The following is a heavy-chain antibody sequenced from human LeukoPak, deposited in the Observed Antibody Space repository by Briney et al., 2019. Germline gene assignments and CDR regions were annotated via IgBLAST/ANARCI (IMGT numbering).Heavy chain of an antibody. CDR3: ERHAATRHNYGMDV. J-gene: IGHJ6*02. CDR2: IYHSGST. D-gene: IGHD2-15*01. Sequence: PSETLSLTCTVAGGSISYYYWRWIRQPPGEGLGWIGHIYHSGSTNYNPSFKSQVTISVNTSKNHCSLEPSAVTAADTAVYSCERHAATRHNYGMDVWGRGTTVTVSS. V-gene: IGHV4-59*08. CDR1: GGSISYYY.